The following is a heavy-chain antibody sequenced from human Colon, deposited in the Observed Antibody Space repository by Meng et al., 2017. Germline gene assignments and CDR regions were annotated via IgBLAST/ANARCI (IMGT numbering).Heavy chain of an antibody. CDR2: ISYDGSNK. V-gene: IGHV3-30*04. D-gene: IGHD3-22*01. CDR3: ARDDDSSGYYPHY. Sequence: GGSLRLSCAASGFTFSSYAMHWVRQAPGKGLEWVAVISYDGSNKYYADSVKGRFTISRDNSKNTLYLQMNSLRAEDTAVYYCARDDDSSGYYPHYWGQGTLVTVSS. CDR1: GFTFSSYA. J-gene: IGHJ4*02.